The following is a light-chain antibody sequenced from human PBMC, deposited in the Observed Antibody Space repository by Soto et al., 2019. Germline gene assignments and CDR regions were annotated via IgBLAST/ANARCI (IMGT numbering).Light chain of an antibody. CDR1: SSDVGGYKY. CDR2: DVS. V-gene: IGLV2-11*01. Sequence: QSALTQPRSVSGSPGQSVTISCTGTSSDVGGYKYVSWYQQHPGKAPKLMINDVSKRPSGVPDRFSGSKSGNTASLTISGLQAEDEADYYCSSYAGSSTWVFGGGTQLTVL. CDR3: SSYAGSSTWV. J-gene: IGLJ3*02.